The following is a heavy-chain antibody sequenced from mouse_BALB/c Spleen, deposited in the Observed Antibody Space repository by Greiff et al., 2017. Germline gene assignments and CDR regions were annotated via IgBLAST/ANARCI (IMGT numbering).Heavy chain of an antibody. CDR3: TREGGRQGDYFDY. J-gene: IGHJ2*01. V-gene: IGHV5-6-4*01. CDR1: GFTFSSYT. D-gene: IGHD2-12*01. CDR2: ISNGGSYT. Sequence: DVMLVESGGGLVKPGGSLKIPCAASGFTFSSYTMSWVRQTPEKRLEWVANISNGGSYTYYPDSVKGRFTISRDNAKNTLYLQMSSLKSEDTAMYYCTREGGRQGDYFDYWGQGTTLTVSS.